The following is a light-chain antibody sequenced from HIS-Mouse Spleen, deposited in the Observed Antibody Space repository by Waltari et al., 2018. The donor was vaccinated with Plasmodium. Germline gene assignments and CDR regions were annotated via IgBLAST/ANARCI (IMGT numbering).Light chain of an antibody. CDR2: GNS. CDR1: SSNTGAGYA. V-gene: IGLV1-40*01. CDR3: QSYDSSLSGWV. Sequence: QSVLTQPPSVSGAPGQRVTISCPGISSNTGAGYAVHWYQQLPGTAPKLLIYGNSNRPSGVPDRFSGSKSGTSASLAITGLQAEDEADYYCQSYDSSLSGWVFGGGTKLTVL. J-gene: IGLJ3*02.